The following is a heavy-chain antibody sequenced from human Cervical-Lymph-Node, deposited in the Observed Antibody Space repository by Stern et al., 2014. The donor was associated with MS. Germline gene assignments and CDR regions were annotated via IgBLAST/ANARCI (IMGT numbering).Heavy chain of an antibody. V-gene: IGHV5-51*01. CDR1: GYSFTANW. D-gene: IGHD4-17*01. Sequence: EVQLVQSGAEVKKPGESLKISCKGSGYSFTANWIAWVRQMPGKGLEWMGSFNPGDFDTRYSPSFQGQVTISADKSISTAYLQWSSLKASDTAMYYCARDYGDYAFDYWGQGTLVTVSS. CDR3: ARDYGDYAFDY. CDR2: FNPGDFDT. J-gene: IGHJ4*02.